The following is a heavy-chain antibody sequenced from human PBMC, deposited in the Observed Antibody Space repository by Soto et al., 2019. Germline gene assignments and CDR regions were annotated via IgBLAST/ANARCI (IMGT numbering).Heavy chain of an antibody. J-gene: IGHJ4*02. CDR2: ISAYNGNT. V-gene: IGHV1-18*04. D-gene: IGHD1-7*01. CDR3: ARDHHDWNYVCPGY. Sequence: GASVKVSCKASGYTFTSYGISWVRQAPGQGLEWMGWISAYNGNTNYAQKLQCRVTMTTDTSTSTAYMELRSLRSDDTAVYYCARDHHDWNYVCPGYWGQGTLVTVSS. CDR1: GYTFTSYG.